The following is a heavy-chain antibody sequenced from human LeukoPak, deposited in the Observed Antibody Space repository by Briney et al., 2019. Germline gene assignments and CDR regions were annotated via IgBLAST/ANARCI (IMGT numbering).Heavy chain of an antibody. D-gene: IGHD5-18*01. CDR1: GFTFSSYG. Sequence: PGGSLRLSCAASGFTFSSYGMHWVRQAPGKGLEWVAIISYDGSNKYYADSVKGRFTISRDNSKNTLYLQMNSLRAEDTAVYYCAKPGRNSEYSYDPWYFDLWGRGTLVTVSS. CDR3: AKPGRNSEYSYDPWYFDL. V-gene: IGHV3-30*18. CDR2: ISYDGSNK. J-gene: IGHJ2*01.